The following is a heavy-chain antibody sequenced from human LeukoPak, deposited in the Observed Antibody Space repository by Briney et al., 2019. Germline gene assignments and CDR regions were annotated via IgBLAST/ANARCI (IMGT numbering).Heavy chain of an antibody. CDR2: IYYSGST. J-gene: IGHJ6*02. CDR1: GGSISSSSYY. CDR3: ARGLALNYRFPYYYYGMDV. D-gene: IGHD1-7*01. V-gene: IGHV4-39*07. Sequence: SETLSLTCTVSGGSISSSSYYWGWIRQPPGKGLEWIGSIYYSGSTYYNPSLKSRVTISVDTSKNQFSLKLSSVTAADTAVYYCARGLALNYRFPYYYYGMDVWGQGTTVTVSS.